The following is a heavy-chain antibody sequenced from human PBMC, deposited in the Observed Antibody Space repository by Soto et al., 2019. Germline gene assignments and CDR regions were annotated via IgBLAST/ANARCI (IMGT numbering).Heavy chain of an antibody. Sequence: EVQLVESGGGLVKPGGSLRLSCAASGFTFSSYSMNWVRQAPGKGLEWVSSISSSSSYIYYADSVKGRFTISRDNAKNSLYLQINSLRAEDTAVYYCARAYCSSTSCYLFPDYWGQGTLVTVSS. CDR1: GFTFSSYS. V-gene: IGHV3-21*01. J-gene: IGHJ4*02. D-gene: IGHD2-2*01. CDR2: ISSSSSYI. CDR3: ARAYCSSTSCYLFPDY.